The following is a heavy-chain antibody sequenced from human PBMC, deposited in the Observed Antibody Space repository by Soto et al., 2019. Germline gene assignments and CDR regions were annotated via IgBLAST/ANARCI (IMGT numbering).Heavy chain of an antibody. Sequence: GESLKISCKGSGYSFTSYWISWVRQMPGKGLEWMGRIDPSDSYTNYSPSFQGHVTISADKSISTAYLQWSSLKASDTAMYYCARHETSYGYSYYGMDVWGQGTTVTVSS. D-gene: IGHD5-18*01. V-gene: IGHV5-10-1*01. CDR2: IDPSDSYT. CDR1: GYSFTSYW. CDR3: ARHETSYGYSYYGMDV. J-gene: IGHJ6*02.